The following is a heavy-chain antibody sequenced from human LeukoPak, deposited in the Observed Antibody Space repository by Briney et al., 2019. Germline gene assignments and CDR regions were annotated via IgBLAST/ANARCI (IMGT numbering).Heavy chain of an antibody. J-gene: IGHJ4*02. Sequence: SETLSLTCTVSGGSISSYYWSWIRQPPGKGLKWIGYIYYSGSTNYNPSLKSRVTISVDTSKNQFSLKLSSVTAADTAVYYCARALATAFDYWGQGTLVTVSS. CDR1: GGSISSYY. D-gene: IGHD2-15*01. CDR2: IYYSGST. V-gene: IGHV4-59*01. CDR3: ARALATAFDY.